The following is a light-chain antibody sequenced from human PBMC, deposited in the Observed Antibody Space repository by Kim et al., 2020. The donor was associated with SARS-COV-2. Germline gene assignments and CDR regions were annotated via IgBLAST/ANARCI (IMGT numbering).Light chain of an antibody. CDR2: TDD. CDR1: SPHIGSNT. V-gene: IGLV1-44*01. CDR3: ATWDDSLDVWM. J-gene: IGLJ3*02. Sequence: GQRVTISCSGSSPHIGSNTVNWCQQFPGTAPQLLIVTDDRRPSGVSDRVSCSKSGTSASLAISALRSEDEADYYCATWDDSLDVWMFGGGTQLTVL.